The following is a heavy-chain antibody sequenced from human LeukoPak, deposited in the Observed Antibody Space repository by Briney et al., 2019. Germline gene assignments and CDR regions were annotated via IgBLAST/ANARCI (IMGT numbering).Heavy chain of an antibody. CDR2: IIPIFGTA. CDR3: AVGYGSGVTLPYYYYCGMDV. V-gene: IGHV1-69*13. J-gene: IGHJ6*02. CDR1: GGTFSSYA. Sequence: SVKVSCKASGGTFSSYAISWVRQAPGQGLEWMGGIIPIFGTANYAQKFQGRVTITADESTSTAYMELSSLRSEDTAVYYCAVGYGSGVTLPYYYYCGMDVWGQGTTVTVSS. D-gene: IGHD3-10*01.